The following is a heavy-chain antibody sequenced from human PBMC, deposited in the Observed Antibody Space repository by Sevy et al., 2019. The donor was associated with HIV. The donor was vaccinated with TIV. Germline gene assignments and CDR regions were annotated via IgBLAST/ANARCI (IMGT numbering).Heavy chain of an antibody. V-gene: IGHV5-51*01. CDR3: ARAPPIAAAGIYFDY. Sequence: GESLKISCKGSGYSFTSYCIGWVRQMPGKGLEWMGIIYPGDSDTRYSPSFQGQVTISADKSISTAYLQWSSLKASDTAMYYCARAPPIAAAGIYFDYWGQGTLVTISS. D-gene: IGHD6-13*01. J-gene: IGHJ4*02. CDR1: GYSFTSYC. CDR2: IYPGDSDT.